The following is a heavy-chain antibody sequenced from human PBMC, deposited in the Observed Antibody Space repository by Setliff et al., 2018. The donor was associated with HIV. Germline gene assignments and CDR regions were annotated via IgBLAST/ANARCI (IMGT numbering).Heavy chain of an antibody. CDR3: ARHNCGTTACYGVVV. V-gene: IGHV4-59*01. J-gene: IGHJ3*01. CDR2: IHYTGTT. CDR1: GGSLSASY. D-gene: IGHD2-2*01. Sequence: SETLSLTCAVHGGSLSASYWTWIRQSPGKGLEWTGNIHYTGTTHYNPSLKSRVTMSVDTSKNHVSLKLSSVTAADTAVYYCARHNCGTTACYGVVVWGQGTMVTVSS.